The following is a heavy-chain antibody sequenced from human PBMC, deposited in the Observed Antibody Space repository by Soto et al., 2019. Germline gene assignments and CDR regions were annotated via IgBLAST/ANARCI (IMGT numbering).Heavy chain of an antibody. CDR3: AREYGDYRSLDCYYYMDV. Sequence: ASVKVSCKASGYTFTSYDINWVRQATGQGLEWMGWMNPNSGNTNYAQKFQGRVTMTTNNSTSTAYMELSSLRSEDTAVYYCAREYGDYRSLDCYYYMDVWGKGTTVTVSS. V-gene: IGHV1-8*01. CDR2: MNPNSGNT. D-gene: IGHD4-17*01. CDR1: GYTFTSYD. J-gene: IGHJ6*03.